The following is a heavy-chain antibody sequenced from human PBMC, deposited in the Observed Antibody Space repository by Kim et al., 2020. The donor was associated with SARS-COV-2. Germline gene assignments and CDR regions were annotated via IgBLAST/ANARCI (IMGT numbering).Heavy chain of an antibody. CDR2: INHSGST. CDR3: ARGRGIAAAGILLYHYYYG. J-gene: IGHJ6*01. D-gene: IGHD6-13*01. CDR1: GGSFSGYY. V-gene: IGHV4-34*01. Sequence: SETLSLTCAVYGGSFSGYYWSWIRQPPGKGLEWIGEINHSGSTNYNPSLKSRVTISVDTSKNQFSLKLSSVTAADTAVYYCARGRGIAAAGILLYHYYYG.